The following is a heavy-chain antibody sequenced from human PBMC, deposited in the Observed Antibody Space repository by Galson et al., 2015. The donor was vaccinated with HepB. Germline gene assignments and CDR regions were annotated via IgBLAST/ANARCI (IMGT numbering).Heavy chain of an antibody. V-gene: IGHV3-11*06. CDR3: ATWSSNWEGYFQH. D-gene: IGHD6-13*01. CDR2: ISSSSSYT. Sequence: SLRLSCAASGFTFSSYAMHWVRQAPGKGLEWVSYISSSSSYTNYADSVKGRFTISRDNAKNSLYLQMSSLRAEDTAVYYCATWSSNWEGYFQHWGQGTLVTVSS. J-gene: IGHJ1*01. CDR1: GFTFSSYA.